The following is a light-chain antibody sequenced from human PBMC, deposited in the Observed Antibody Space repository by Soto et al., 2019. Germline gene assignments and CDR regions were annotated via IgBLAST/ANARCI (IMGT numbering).Light chain of an antibody. V-gene: IGKV1-12*01. CDR3: QQTYTTPEVT. Sequence: DIQMTQSPSSVSASVGDRVTITCRASQGITNWLAWYQQKPGKAPKLLIYAASGLPSGVPSRFGGSGSGTDFTLTISSLQPEDFATYYCQQTYTTPEVTFGQGTRLEIK. J-gene: IGKJ5*01. CDR1: QGITNW. CDR2: AAS.